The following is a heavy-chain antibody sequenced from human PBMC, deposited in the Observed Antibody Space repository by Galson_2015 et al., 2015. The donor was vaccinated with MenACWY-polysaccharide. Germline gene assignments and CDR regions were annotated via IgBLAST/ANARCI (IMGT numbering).Heavy chain of an antibody. V-gene: IGHV4-61*01. CDR2: MSYSGKD. CDR3: AGEPTYIGSFGWFDP. J-gene: IGHJ5*02. D-gene: IGHD1-26*01. Sequence: ETLSLTCTVSGASVTTETYYWSWLRQSPEKGLEWIGFMSYSGKDNYNPSLKSRVTISIDTSKNQFSLRLTSMTAADTAMYYCAGEPTYIGSFGWFDPWGQGTLVTVSS. CDR1: GASVTTETYY.